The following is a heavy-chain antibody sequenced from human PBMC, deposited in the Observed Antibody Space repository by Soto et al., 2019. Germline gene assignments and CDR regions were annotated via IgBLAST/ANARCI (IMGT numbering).Heavy chain of an antibody. CDR3: AKEDRILIGSYSHFYGLDV. V-gene: IGHV3-30*18. Sequence: QVQLVESGGGVVQPGRSLRLSCEASKFSFSSYAMHWVRQAPGKGLEWVALISFDGSNKKYADFVKGRFTISRDNSKNTLYLQVDSLRHEDAAIYYCAKEDRILIGSYSHFYGLDVWGQGTTVTVSS. CDR1: KFSFSSYA. D-gene: IGHD3-9*01. CDR2: ISFDGSNK. J-gene: IGHJ6*01.